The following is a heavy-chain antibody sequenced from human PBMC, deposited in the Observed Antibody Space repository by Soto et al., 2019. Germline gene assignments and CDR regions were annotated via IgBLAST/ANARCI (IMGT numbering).Heavy chain of an antibody. D-gene: IGHD3-22*01. J-gene: IGHJ4*02. Sequence: QVQLVQSGAEVKKPGSSVKVSCKASGGTFSSYAISWVRQAPGQGLELMGGIIPIFGTANYAQKFQGRVTITADESTSTAYMELSSLRAEDTAVYYCARCGPVLDYDSSGYSFDYWGQGTLVTVSS. CDR2: IIPIFGTA. CDR3: ARCGPVLDYDSSGYSFDY. CDR1: GGTFSSYA. V-gene: IGHV1-69*01.